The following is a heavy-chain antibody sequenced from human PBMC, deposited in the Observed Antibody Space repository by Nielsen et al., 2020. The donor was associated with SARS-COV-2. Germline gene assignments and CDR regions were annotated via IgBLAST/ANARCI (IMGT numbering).Heavy chain of an antibody. CDR3: ARGAGVLLWFGSKGGMDV. CDR1: GYTFTGYY. J-gene: IGHJ6*02. Sequence: ASVKVSCKASGYTFTGYYMHWVRQAPGQGLEWMGRINPTSGGTNYAQKFQGRVTMTRDTSISTAYMELSRLRSDDTAVYYCARGAGVLLWFGSKGGMDVWGQGTTVTVSS. V-gene: IGHV1-2*06. CDR2: INPTSGGT. D-gene: IGHD3-10*01.